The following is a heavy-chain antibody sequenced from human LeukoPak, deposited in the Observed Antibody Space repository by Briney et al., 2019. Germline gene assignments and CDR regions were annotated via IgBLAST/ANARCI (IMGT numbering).Heavy chain of an antibody. CDR3: ARRRCSGGSCYSRNNWFDP. D-gene: IGHD2-15*01. Sequence: ASVKVSCKASGYTFTSYDINWVRQATGRGLEWMGWMNPNSGNTGYAQKFQGRVTMTRNTSISTAYMELSSLRSEDTAVYYCARRRCSGGSCYSRNNWFDPWGQGTLVTVSS. CDR1: GYTFTSYD. V-gene: IGHV1-8*01. CDR2: MNPNSGNT. J-gene: IGHJ5*02.